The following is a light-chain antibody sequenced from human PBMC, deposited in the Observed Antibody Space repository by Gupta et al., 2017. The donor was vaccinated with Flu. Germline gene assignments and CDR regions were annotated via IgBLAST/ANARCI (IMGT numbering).Light chain of an antibody. V-gene: IGLV4-60*03. J-gene: IGLJ3*02. CDR3: ANWHSNTRL. CDR2: LEGSGTY. CDR1: SGHITYS. Sequence: VTLTCTLSSGHITYSVAWHQQQPGKAPRYLMMLEGSGTYDKGSGVPDLFSGSSSGTARYPTISNLQSEDDAYYYCANWHSNTRLFGGGTKLTVL.